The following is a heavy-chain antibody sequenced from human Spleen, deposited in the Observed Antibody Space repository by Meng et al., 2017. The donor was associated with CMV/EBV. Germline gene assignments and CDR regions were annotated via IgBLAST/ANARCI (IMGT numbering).Heavy chain of an antibody. CDR1: GYSFTIFG. D-gene: IGHD5-24*01. J-gene: IGHJ4*02. CDR3: AREKDGAFDY. V-gene: IGHV1-18*01. Sequence: ASVKVSCKTSGYSFTIFGISWVRQAPGQGLEWMGWISSYNGNTNFAQKLQGRVTMTTDTSTSTAYMELRSLRSDDTAVYYCAREKDGAFDYWGQGTLVTVSS. CDR2: ISSYNGNT.